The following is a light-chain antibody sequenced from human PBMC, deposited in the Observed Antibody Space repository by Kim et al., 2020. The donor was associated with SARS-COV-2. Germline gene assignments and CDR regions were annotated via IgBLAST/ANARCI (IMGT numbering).Light chain of an antibody. CDR1: QRLTSNY. V-gene: IGKV3-20*01. Sequence: PTGARATHACRASQRLTSNYLAVFQQKPGQTPRLLIYAAASRATGIPDRFSGSGSGTDFTLTISRLEPEDFAVYYCQQYGRSAGTFGQGTKVDIK. J-gene: IGKJ1*01. CDR2: AAA. CDR3: QQYGRSAGT.